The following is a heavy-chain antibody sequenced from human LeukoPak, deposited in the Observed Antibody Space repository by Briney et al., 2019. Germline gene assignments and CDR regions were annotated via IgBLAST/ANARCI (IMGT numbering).Heavy chain of an antibody. CDR1: GYSFTSYW. CDR3: ARLEHWYGSGLSNYRYYFDH. CDR2: IYPGDSDT. D-gene: IGHD3-10*01. V-gene: IGHV5-51*01. Sequence: GESLKISCKGSGYSFTSYWSGWVRQMPGRGLEGMGIIYPGDSDTRYSPSFQGQVTISADKSISPSYLQWSSLTASDTAMYYCARLEHWYGSGLSNYRYYFDHWGQGTLVTVSS. J-gene: IGHJ4*02.